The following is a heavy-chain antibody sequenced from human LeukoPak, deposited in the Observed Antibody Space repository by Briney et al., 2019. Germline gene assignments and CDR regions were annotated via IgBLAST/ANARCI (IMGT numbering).Heavy chain of an antibody. CDR3: ARAELAHWGYYFDY. Sequence: GGSLRLSCAASGFTFSSYAMSWVRQAPGKGLEWVAHINMDGGETYYVDSVKGRFTISRDNAKNSLYLQMNSLRAEDTAVYYCARAELAHWGYYFDYWGQGTLVTVSS. CDR1: GFTFSSYA. V-gene: IGHV3-7*01. D-gene: IGHD3-16*01. CDR2: INMDGGET. J-gene: IGHJ4*02.